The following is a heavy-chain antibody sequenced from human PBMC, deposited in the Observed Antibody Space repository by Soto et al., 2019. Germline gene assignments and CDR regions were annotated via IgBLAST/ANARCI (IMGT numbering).Heavy chain of an antibody. D-gene: IGHD3-10*02. V-gene: IGHV4-34*01. J-gene: IGHJ4*02. Sequence: TSETLSLTCTVYDGSSSGYYWSWVRQPPGKGLEWIGEINPSGSTNYNPSLKSRVTISVDTSNNQFSLNVNSVTAADTAVYYCARGRITMLHWGQGTQVTVSS. CDR1: DGSSSGYY. CDR3: ARGRITMLH. CDR2: INPSGST.